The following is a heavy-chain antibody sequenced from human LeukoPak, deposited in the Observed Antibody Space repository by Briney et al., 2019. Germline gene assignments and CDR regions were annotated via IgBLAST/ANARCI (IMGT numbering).Heavy chain of an antibody. CDR2: ISGSGGST. CDR3: AKCHPFPYYMDV. V-gene: IGHV3-23*01. CDR1: GFTFSSYA. J-gene: IGHJ6*03. Sequence: GGSLRLSCAASGFTFSSYAMSWVRQAPGNGLEWVSAISGSGGSTYYADSVKGRFTISRDNSKNTLYLQMNSLRAQDTAVYYCAKCHPFPYYMDVWGKGTTVTVSS. D-gene: IGHD2-21*01.